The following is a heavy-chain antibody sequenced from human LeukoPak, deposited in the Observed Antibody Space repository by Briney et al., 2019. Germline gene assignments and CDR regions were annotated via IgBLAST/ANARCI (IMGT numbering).Heavy chain of an antibody. CDR1: GYTFTSYG. D-gene: IGHD2-2*01. CDR3: ARKEYGEAFDI. V-gene: IGHV1-18*01. J-gene: IGHJ3*02. Sequence: ASVKVSCKASGYTFTSYGISWVRQAPGQGLEWMGWISAYNGNTNYAQKVKGRVTMTTDTSTSTAYIELRSLRSDDTAVYYCARKEYGEAFDIWGQGTMVTVPS. CDR2: ISAYNGNT.